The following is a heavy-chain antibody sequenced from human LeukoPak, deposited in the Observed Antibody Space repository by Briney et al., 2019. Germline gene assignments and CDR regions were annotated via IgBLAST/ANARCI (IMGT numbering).Heavy chain of an antibody. D-gene: IGHD2-2*01. V-gene: IGHV4-39*01. J-gene: IGHJ5*02. Sequence: SETLSLTCAVYGGSFSGYYWGWIRQPPGKGLEWIGSIYYSGSTYYNPSLKSRVTISVDTSKNQFSLKLSSVTAADTAVYYCARQITSRYASWFDPWGQGTLVTVSS. CDR3: ARQITSRYASWFDP. CDR2: IYYSGST. CDR1: GGSFSGYY.